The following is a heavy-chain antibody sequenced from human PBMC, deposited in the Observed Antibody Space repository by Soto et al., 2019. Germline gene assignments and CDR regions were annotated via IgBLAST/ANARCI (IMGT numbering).Heavy chain of an antibody. V-gene: IGHV4-34*01. CDR1: GGSFSGYY. CDR3: ARGREEVYGDYDYYYYGMDA. Sequence: SETLSLTCAVYGGSFSGYYWSWIRQPPGKGLEWIGEINHSGSTNYNPSLKSRVTISVDTSKNQFSLKLSSVTAADTAVYYCARGREEVYGDYDYYYYGMDAWGQGTTVTVSS. J-gene: IGHJ6*02. D-gene: IGHD4-17*01. CDR2: INHSGST.